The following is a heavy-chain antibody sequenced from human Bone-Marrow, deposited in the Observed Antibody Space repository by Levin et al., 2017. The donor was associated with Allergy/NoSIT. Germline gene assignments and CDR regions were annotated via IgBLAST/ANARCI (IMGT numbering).Heavy chain of an antibody. Sequence: TGGSLRLSCAASGFTFSHYAMHWVRQAPGKGLEWVAVISYGGNSKYYADSVKGRFTISRDKSKNTLYLQMNTLRAEDTAVYYCARDPYDYGDLMVYYFYYMDVWGKGTTVTVSS. D-gene: IGHD4-17*01. J-gene: IGHJ6*03. CDR3: ARDPYDYGDLMVYYFYYMDV. V-gene: IGHV3-30-3*01. CDR1: GFTFSHYA. CDR2: ISYGGNSK.